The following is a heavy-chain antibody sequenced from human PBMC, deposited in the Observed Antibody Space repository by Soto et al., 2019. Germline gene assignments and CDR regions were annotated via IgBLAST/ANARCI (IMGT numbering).Heavy chain of an antibody. D-gene: IGHD3-22*01. J-gene: IGHJ4*02. CDR1: GYTFDIYG. Sequence: QIPLVQSGPEVKKPGASVKVSCKASGYTFDIYGISWVRQVPGQGPAWMGWIRADNGDTKYAQRMQGRVTMTTDKATSRAYMERRSLRSDDTAVYYCSRDRSSYYDSSGYPFDYWGQGSMVTVSS. CDR2: IRADNGDT. V-gene: IGHV1-18*01. CDR3: SRDRSSYYDSSGYPFDY.